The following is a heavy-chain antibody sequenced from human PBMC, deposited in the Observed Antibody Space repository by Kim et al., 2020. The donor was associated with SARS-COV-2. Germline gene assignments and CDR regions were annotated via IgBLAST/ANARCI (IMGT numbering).Heavy chain of an antibody. CDR2: ISWNSGSI. Sequence: GGSLRLSCAASGFTFDDYAMHWVRQAPGKGLEWVSGISWNSGSIGYADSVKGRFTISRDNAKNSLYLQMNSLRAEDTALYYCAKDLGSSWYGTFDPWGQG. CDR1: GFTFDDYA. D-gene: IGHD6-13*01. V-gene: IGHV3-9*01. J-gene: IGHJ5*02. CDR3: AKDLGSSWYGTFDP.